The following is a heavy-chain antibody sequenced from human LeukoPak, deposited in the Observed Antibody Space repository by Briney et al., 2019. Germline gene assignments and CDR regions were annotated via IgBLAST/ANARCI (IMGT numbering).Heavy chain of an antibody. CDR2: ISAYNGNT. V-gene: IGHV1-18*01. CDR1: GYTFTSYG. D-gene: IGHD1-26*01. Sequence: ASVKVSCKASGYTFTSYGISWVRQAPGQGLEWMGWISAYNGNTNYAQKLQGRVTMTTDTSTSTAYMELRSLRSDDTAVYYCARGGDSGSYWTKLIRWFDPWGQGTLVTVSS. CDR3: ARGGDSGSYWTKLIRWFDP. J-gene: IGHJ5*02.